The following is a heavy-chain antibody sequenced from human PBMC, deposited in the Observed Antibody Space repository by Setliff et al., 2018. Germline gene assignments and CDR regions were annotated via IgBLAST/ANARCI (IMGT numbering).Heavy chain of an antibody. Sequence: ASVKVSCKASGYTFTNYGVTWVRQAPGQGLEWLGWIGAYNGNTYNAHKFQGRVTMTSDTSTSKAYMRLMSLRTDDTAVYYCARVTIVVAGYFDFWGQGTLVTVSS. CDR3: ARVTIVVAGYFDF. V-gene: IGHV1-18*01. D-gene: IGHD6-19*01. J-gene: IGHJ4*02. CDR2: IGAYNGNT. CDR1: GYTFTNYG.